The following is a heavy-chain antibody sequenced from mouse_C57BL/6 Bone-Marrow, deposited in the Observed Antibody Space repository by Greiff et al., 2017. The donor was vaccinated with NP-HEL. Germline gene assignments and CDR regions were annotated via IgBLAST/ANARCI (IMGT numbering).Heavy chain of an antibody. CDR1: GYTFTDYY. Sequence: QVQLQQSGAELVRPGASVKLSCKASGYTFTDYYINWVKQRPGQGLEWIARIYPGSGNTYYNEKFKGKATLTAEKSSSTAYMQLSSLTSEDSAVYFCARHDGSSYVSLYFDYWGQGTTLTVSS. J-gene: IGHJ2*01. D-gene: IGHD1-1*01. CDR3: ARHDGSSYVSLYFDY. CDR2: IYPGSGNT. V-gene: IGHV1-76*01.